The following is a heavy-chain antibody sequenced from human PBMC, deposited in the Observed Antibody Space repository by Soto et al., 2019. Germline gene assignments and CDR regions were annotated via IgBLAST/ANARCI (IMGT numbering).Heavy chain of an antibody. CDR2: IYYNGIT. CDR3: ARGIQEGFDP. CDR1: GDSITNGDYY. Sequence: QVSLQESGPGLVKPSQTLSLTCVVSGDSITNGDYYWSWIRQPPGKDLEWIAYIYYNGITHYNPSLKRRVTISLDPSKHHFSLKMTSVTGADTAVYSCARGIQEGFDPWGQGTLVTVSS. D-gene: IGHD5-18*01. J-gene: IGHJ5*02. V-gene: IGHV4-30-4*01.